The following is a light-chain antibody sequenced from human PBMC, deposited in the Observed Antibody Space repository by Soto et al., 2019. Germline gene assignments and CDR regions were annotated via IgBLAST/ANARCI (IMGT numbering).Light chain of an antibody. CDR1: SSDVGAYNY. V-gene: IGLV2-14*01. Sequence: QLVLTQPASVSGSPGQSITISCTGTSSDVGAYNYVSWYQQHPGKAPKLMIYEVSNRPSGVSNRFSGSKSGNTASLTISGLQAEDEADYYCSSYTSSSTLGFGGGTKVTVL. CDR3: SSYTSSSTLG. CDR2: EVS. J-gene: IGLJ3*02.